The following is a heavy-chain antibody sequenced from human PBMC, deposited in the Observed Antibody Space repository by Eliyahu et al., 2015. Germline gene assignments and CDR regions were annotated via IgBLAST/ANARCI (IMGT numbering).Heavy chain of an antibody. CDR1: GFTFDDYA. CDR3: AKVHGDYVGAFDI. D-gene: IGHD4-17*01. CDR2: ISWNSGSI. Sequence: EVQLVESGGGLVQPGRSLRLSCAASGFTFDDYAMHWVRQAPGKGLEWVSGISWNSGSIGYADSVKGRFTISRDNAKNSLYLQMNSLRAEDTALYYCAKVHGDYVGAFDIWGQGTMVTVSS. V-gene: IGHV3-9*01. J-gene: IGHJ3*02.